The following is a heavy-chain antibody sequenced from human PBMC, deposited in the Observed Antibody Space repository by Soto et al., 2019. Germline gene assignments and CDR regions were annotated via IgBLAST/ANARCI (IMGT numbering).Heavy chain of an antibody. J-gene: IGHJ5*02. CDR2: IIPIFGTA. CDR3: ARDKSGVRYSSSWLLNWFDP. V-gene: IGHV1-69*13. D-gene: IGHD6-13*01. Sequence: SVKVSCKASGGTFSSYAISWVRQAPGQGLEWMGGIIPIFGTANYAQKFQGRVTITADESTSTAYMELSSLRSEDTAVYYCARDKSGVRYSSSWLLNWFDPWGQGTPVTVSS. CDR1: GGTFSSYA.